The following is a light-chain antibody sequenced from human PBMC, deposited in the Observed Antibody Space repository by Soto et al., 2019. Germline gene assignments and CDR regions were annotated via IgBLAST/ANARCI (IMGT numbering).Light chain of an antibody. CDR2: ANI. CDR3: QSYDSTLSALYV. Sequence: QSVLTQPPSVSGAPGQRVTIPCTGSSSNIGAGYDVHWYQQRPGAAPKLLISANINRPSGVPDRFSGSKSGTSASLAITGLQADDEGDYYCQSYDSTLSALYVFGTGTKLTVL. J-gene: IGLJ1*01. CDR1: SSNIGAGYD. V-gene: IGLV1-40*01.